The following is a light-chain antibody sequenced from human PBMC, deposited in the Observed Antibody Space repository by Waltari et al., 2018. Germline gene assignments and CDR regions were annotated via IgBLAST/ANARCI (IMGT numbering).Light chain of an antibody. Sequence: QSVLTQPPSVSGTPGQRVTIPCSGSTSNIGAGHDVHWYQHLPGTAPKPLISGNNHRPSGVPDRFSGSKSGTSASLAITGLQADDEADYFCQSFDNMLSGGVVFGGGTKLAVL. V-gene: IGLV1-40*01. J-gene: IGLJ2*01. CDR1: TSNIGAGHD. CDR3: QSFDNMLSGGVV. CDR2: GNN.